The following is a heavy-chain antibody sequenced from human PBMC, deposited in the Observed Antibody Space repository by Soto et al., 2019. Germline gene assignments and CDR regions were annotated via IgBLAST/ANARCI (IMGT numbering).Heavy chain of an antibody. CDR3: ATWHEREHAFDV. Sequence: DVQLVDSGGGLIQPGESLRLSCAAFGLTISGQKYVAWVRQAPGKGLEWVSALYDVDGSFYADSVTGRFTTSSDSSKTTGYLQMNDLRPDETDVYYCATWHEREHAFDVWGQGTTVTISS. CDR1: GLTISGQKY. CDR2: LYDVDGS. V-gene: IGHV3-53*01. J-gene: IGHJ3*01. D-gene: IGHD1-1*01.